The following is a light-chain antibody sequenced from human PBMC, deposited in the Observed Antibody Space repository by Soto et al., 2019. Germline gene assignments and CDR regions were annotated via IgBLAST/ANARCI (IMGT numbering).Light chain of an antibody. CDR2: EVV. CDR1: KNDIGVYDF. CDR3: KSYAGSNTYV. V-gene: IGLV2-8*01. Sequence: QSALTQPRSASGAPGQSVTIFCTGTKNDIGVYDFVSWYQHHPGKAPRLIIYEVVQRPSGVPDRFSGSKSGNTASLTVSGLQAADEADYFCKSYAGSNTYVFGSGTKVTVL. J-gene: IGLJ1*01.